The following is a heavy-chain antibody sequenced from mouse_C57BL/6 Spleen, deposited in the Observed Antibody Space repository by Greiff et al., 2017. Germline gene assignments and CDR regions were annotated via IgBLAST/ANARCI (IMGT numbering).Heavy chain of an antibody. D-gene: IGHD2-3*01. J-gene: IGHJ4*01. Sequence: EVQGVESGGGLVKPGGSLKLSCAASGFTFSSYTMSWVRQTPEKRLEWVATISGGGGNTYYPDSVKGRFTISRDNAKNTLYLQMSSLRSEDTALYYCARQRDGYYDAMDYWGQGTSVTVSS. V-gene: IGHV5-9*01. CDR1: GFTFSSYT. CDR2: ISGGGGNT. CDR3: ARQRDGYYDAMDY.